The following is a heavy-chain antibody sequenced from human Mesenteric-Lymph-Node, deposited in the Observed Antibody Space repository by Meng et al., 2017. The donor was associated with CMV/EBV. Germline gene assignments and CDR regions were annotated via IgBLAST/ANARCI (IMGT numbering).Heavy chain of an antibody. Sequence: GESLKISCAASGFTFSNYAMHWVRQAPGKGLEWVAVISYDGTSTYYADSVKGRFTISSDNPTNTLYLQMSSLRGEDTAVYHCARGDGNGWLVDYWGQGTLVTVSS. D-gene: IGHD6-19*01. J-gene: IGHJ4*02. CDR1: GFTFSNYA. CDR2: ISYDGTST. CDR3: ARGDGNGWLVDY. V-gene: IGHV3-30-3*01.